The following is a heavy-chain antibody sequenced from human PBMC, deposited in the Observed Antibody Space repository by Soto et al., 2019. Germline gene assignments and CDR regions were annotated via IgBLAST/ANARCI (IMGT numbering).Heavy chain of an antibody. CDR1: GGTFSSYA. J-gene: IGHJ6*02. CDR2: IIPIFGTA. D-gene: IGHD6-13*01. CDR3: ARGDRGSSEYYYYYGMDV. Sequence: QVQLVQSGAEVKKPGSSVKVSCKASGGTFSSYAISWVRQAPGQGDEWMGGIIPIFGTANCAHKFQGRVTITADESTSAAYMELSSLRSGDTAVYYCARGDRGSSEYYYYYGMDVWGQGTTVTVSS. V-gene: IGHV1-69*01.